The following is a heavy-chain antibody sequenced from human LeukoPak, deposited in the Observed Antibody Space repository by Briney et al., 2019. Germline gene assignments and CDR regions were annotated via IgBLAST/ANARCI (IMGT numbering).Heavy chain of an antibody. V-gene: IGHV3-7*01. CDR3: ASNWDYVRGCGMDV. Sequence: GGSLRLSCAASGFTFSSHWVSWARQAPGKRLQWVANINQDGGEKHYVDSVRGRFTISRDNTKNSLYLQMNSLRVEDSAVYYCASNWDYVRGCGMDVWGQGTTVTVSS. J-gene: IGHJ6*02. D-gene: IGHD1-7*01. CDR2: INQDGGEK. CDR1: GFTFSSHW.